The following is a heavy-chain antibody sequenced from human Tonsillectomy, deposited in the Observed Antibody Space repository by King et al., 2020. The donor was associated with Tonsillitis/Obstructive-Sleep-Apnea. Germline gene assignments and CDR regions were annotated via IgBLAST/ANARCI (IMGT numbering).Heavy chain of an antibody. V-gene: IGHV4-59*01. CDR1: GGSISSYY. D-gene: IGHD2-8*01. CDR3: ARDMVLEAGGDAFDI. CDR2: IYYSGST. Sequence: LQLQESGPGLVKPSETLSLTCTVSGGSISSYYWSWIRQPPGKGLEWIGFIYYSGSTNYNPSLKSRVTISVDTSKNQFSLKLSSVTAADTAVYYRARDMVLEAGGDAFDIWGQGTMVTVSS. J-gene: IGHJ3*02.